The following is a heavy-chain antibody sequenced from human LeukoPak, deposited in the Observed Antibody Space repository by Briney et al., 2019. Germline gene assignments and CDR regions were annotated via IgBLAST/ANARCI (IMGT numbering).Heavy chain of an antibody. V-gene: IGHV3-73*01. J-gene: IGHJ4*02. CDR1: GFTFSGSA. CDR3: TSRTPSSDY. Sequence: GGSLRLSCAASGFTFSGSAMHWVRQASGKGLEWVGRIRSKANSYATAYAASVKVRFTISRDDSKNTAYLQMNSLKTEDTAVYYCTSRTPSSDYWGQGTLVTVSS. D-gene: IGHD6-6*01. CDR2: IRSKANSYAT.